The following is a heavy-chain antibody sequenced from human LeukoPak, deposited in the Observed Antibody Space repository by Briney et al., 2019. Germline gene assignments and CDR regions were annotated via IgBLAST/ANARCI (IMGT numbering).Heavy chain of an antibody. V-gene: IGHV3-23*01. CDR1: GFTFTSYA. J-gene: IGHJ4*02. D-gene: IGHD3-3*01. CDR2: ISASGSST. Sequence: PGGSLRLSCAASGFTFTSYAMNWVRQAPGKGLEWVAFISASGSSTHYADSVKGRFTIARDNSNNTLYLQSNSLRAEDTAAYYCAKGAQYDFWTGYTLEYFDVWGKGTLATVSS. CDR3: AKGAQYDFWTGYTLEYFDV.